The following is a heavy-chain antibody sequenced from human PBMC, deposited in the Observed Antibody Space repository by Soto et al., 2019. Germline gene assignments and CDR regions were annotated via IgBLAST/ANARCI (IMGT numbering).Heavy chain of an antibody. CDR3: ARGQEGIVATH. J-gene: IGHJ4*02. V-gene: IGHV4-34*01. D-gene: IGHD5-12*01. Sequence: QVQLQQWGAGLLKPSETLSLTCAVNGGSLTGYYWSWIRQPPGKGLEWIGEIKDVGSTNYSPSLRGRATISSDTSNNQFSLKLNSVTAADTAVYYCARGQEGIVATHWDQGALVTVSS. CDR1: GGSLTGYY. CDR2: IKDVGST.